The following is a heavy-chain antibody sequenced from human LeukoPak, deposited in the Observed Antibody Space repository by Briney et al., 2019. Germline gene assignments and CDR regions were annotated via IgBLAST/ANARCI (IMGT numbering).Heavy chain of an antibody. V-gene: IGHV4-34*01. Sequence: PSETLSLTCAVYGGSFSGYYWSWIRQPPGKGLEWIGEINHSGSTNYNPSLKSRVTISVGTSKNQFSLKLSSVTAADTAVYYCASLFLCYGCSSSSDSFNIWGQGTMVTVSS. CDR3: ASLFLCYGCSSSSDSFNI. D-gene: IGHD6-6*01. CDR2: INHSGST. J-gene: IGHJ3*02. CDR1: GGSFSGYY.